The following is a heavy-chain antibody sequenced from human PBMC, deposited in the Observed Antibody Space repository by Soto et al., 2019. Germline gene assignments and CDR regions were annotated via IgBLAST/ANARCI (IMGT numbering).Heavy chain of an antibody. CDR3: AKDGNVLGFGGNYYGFDV. CDR1: GFTFSSYA. V-gene: IGHV3-23*01. J-gene: IGHJ6*02. D-gene: IGHD1-1*01. CDR2: ISGSGDST. Sequence: EVQLLETGGGLVQPGGSLRLSCAASGFTFSSYAMTWVRQAPGKGLEWVSAISGSGDSTYYADSVKGRFTISRDNSKNTLFLQVNSLRAEDTAVYFCAKDGNVLGFGGNYYGFDVWGQGTAVAISS.